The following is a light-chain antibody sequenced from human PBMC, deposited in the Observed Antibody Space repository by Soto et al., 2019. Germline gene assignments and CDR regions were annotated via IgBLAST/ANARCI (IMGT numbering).Light chain of an antibody. V-gene: IGKV3-15*01. Sequence: EIVMTQSPATLSVSPGERATLSCRASQSVSSNLAWYQQNPGQAPRLLIYGASTRATSIPARFSGSGSGTDFTLTISSLQSEDFAVYYCQHYNNLPLTFGGGTKVEIK. CDR2: GAS. CDR3: QHYNNLPLT. CDR1: QSVSSN. J-gene: IGKJ4*01.